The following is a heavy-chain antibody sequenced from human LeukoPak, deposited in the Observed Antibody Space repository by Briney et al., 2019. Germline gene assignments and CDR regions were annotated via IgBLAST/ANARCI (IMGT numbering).Heavy chain of an antibody. D-gene: IGHD4-11*01. V-gene: IGHV4-59*01. CDR1: GFSISSYY. J-gene: IGHJ5*02. CDR3: ARVSSKPPHIWFDP. CDR2: IYYSGST. Sequence: PAETLCLTCAASGFSISSYYWSWLRQPPGKGLEWVGYIYYSGSTNYNPSLKSRVTISVDTPKNQFSLKLSSVTAADTAVYYCARVSSKPPHIWFDPWGQGTLVTVSS.